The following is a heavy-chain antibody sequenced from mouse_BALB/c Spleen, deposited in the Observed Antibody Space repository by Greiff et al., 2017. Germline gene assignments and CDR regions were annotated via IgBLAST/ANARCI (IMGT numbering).Heavy chain of an antibody. J-gene: IGHJ2*01. Sequence: EVKLVESGGGLVKPGGSVKLSCAASGFTFSSYAMSWVRQSPEKRLEWVAEISSGGSYTDLPDTVTGRFTISRDNAKNTLYLEMSSLRSEDTAMYDCAREGNLDYWGQGTTLTVSS. CDR3: AREGNLDY. CDR2: ISSGGSYT. D-gene: IGHD2-1*01. CDR1: GFTFSSYA. V-gene: IGHV5-9-4*01.